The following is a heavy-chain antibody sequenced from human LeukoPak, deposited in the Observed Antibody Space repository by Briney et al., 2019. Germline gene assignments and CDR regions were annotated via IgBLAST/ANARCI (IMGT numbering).Heavy chain of an antibody. CDR3: ARDQYSSSALGYYYYGMDV. V-gene: IGHV4-39*02. Sequence: PSETLSLTCTVSGGSVSSTTYYWSWIRQPPGKGLEWIASINYSGSTYYSPSLKSRVTISVDTSENQFSLQLNSVTPEDTAVYYCARDQYSSSALGYYYYGMDVWGQGTTVTVSS. CDR2: INYSGST. CDR1: GGSVSSTTYY. D-gene: IGHD6-6*01. J-gene: IGHJ6*02.